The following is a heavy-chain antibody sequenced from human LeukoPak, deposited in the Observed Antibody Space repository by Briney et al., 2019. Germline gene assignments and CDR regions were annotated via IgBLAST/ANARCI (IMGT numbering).Heavy chain of an antibody. Sequence: GGSLRLSCAASGFTFSSYSMNWVRQAPGKGLEWVSSISSSSSYIYYADSVKGRFTISRDNSKNTLYLQMNSLRAEDTAVYYCAKVSDYYDSSGYYPPLDYWGQGTLVTVSS. CDR1: GFTFSSYS. CDR2: ISSSSSYI. CDR3: AKVSDYYDSSGYYPPLDY. J-gene: IGHJ4*02. D-gene: IGHD3-22*01. V-gene: IGHV3-21*01.